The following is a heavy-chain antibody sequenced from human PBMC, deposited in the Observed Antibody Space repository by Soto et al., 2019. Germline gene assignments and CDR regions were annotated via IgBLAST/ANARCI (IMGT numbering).Heavy chain of an antibody. D-gene: IGHD2-15*01. CDR2: ISWNSGSI. Sequence: EVQLVESGGGLVQPGRSLRLSCAASGFTFDDYAMHWVRQAPGKGLEWVSGISWNSGSIGYADSVKGRFTISRDNAKNSLYLQMNSLRAEDTALYYCAKDAEGGDRRIFDYGGQETLVTVSS. CDR3: AKDAEGGDRRIFDY. CDR1: GFTFDDYA. J-gene: IGHJ4*02. V-gene: IGHV3-9*01.